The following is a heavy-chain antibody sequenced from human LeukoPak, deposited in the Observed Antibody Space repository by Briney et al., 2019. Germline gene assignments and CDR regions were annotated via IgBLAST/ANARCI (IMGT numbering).Heavy chain of an antibody. J-gene: IGHJ5*02. CDR2: INTNTGNP. CDR1: GYTFTSYA. CDR3: ARPKYCTNGECYAFPPFDP. V-gene: IGHV7-4-1*02. Sequence: ASVKVSCKASGYTFTSYAMNWVRQAPGQGLEWMGWINTNTGNPTYAQGFTGRFVFSLDTSVSTAYLQISSLKAEDTAVYYCARPKYCTNGECYAFPPFDPWGQGTLVTVSS. D-gene: IGHD2-8*01.